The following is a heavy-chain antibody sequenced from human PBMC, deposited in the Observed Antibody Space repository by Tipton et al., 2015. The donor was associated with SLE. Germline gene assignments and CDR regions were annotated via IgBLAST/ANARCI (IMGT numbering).Heavy chain of an antibody. CDR1: GGSISSGSYY. V-gene: IGHV4-61*09. CDR2: IYTSGST. D-gene: IGHD6-13*01. J-gene: IGHJ4*02. CDR3: ARQAGTIAAAGPVGY. Sequence: TLSLTCTVSGGSISSGSYYWSWIRQPAGKGLEWIGHIYTSGSTNYNPSLKSRVTISVDTSKNQFSLKLSSVTAADTAVYYCARQAGTIAAAGPVGYWGQGTLVTVSS.